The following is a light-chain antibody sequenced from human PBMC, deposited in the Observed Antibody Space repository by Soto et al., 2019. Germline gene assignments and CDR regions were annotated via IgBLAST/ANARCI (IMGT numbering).Light chain of an antibody. J-gene: IGKJ4*01. CDR3: QQTYRVPRS. CDR2: GAS. V-gene: IGKV1-39*01. Sequence: DIQMTQSPSSLSASVGDRVTITCRAGQSITSYLNWYQQKPGKAPNLLVYGASYLQSGVPSRFSASGSGTDFTLTITSLQPEDFATYYCQQTYRVPRSFGGGTKVVIK. CDR1: QSITSY.